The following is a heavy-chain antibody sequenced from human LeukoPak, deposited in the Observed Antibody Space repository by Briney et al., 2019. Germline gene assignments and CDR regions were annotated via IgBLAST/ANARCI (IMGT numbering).Heavy chain of an antibody. CDR2: ISGGGHST. J-gene: IGHJ6*03. CDR1: GFTFSDHA. V-gene: IGHV3-23*01. D-gene: IGHD3-22*01. CDR3: ARDAWGYYDSSGYSFGSQYYMDV. Sequence: PGGSLRLSCAASGFTFSDHAMTWVRQAPGMGLEWVSAISGGGHSTYYADSVRGRFTISRDNSKNTLSLQMNSLTAEDTAFYFCARDAWGYYDSSGYSFGSQYYMDVWGRGTTVTVSS.